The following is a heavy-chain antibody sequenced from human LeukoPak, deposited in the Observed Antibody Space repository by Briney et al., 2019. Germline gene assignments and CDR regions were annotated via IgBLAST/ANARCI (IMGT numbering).Heavy chain of an antibody. J-gene: IGHJ4*02. Sequence: GGSLRLSCAASGFTVNSNYMSWVRQAPGKGLEWVSVIYSGGNTYYADSVNGRFTISRDNSKNTLYLQMNSLRAEDTAVYYCATISAAAFYFDYWGQGTLVTVSS. CDR1: GFTVNSNY. V-gene: IGHV3-53*01. CDR3: ATISAAAFYFDY. D-gene: IGHD6-13*01. CDR2: IYSGGNT.